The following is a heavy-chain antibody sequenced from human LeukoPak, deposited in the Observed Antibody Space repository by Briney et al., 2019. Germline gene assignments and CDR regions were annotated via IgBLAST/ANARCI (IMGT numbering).Heavy chain of an antibody. J-gene: IGHJ5*02. V-gene: IGHV3-23*01. Sequence: GGSLRLSCAASGFTFSSYAMSWVRQAPGKGLEWVSAISGSGGSTYYADSVKGRFTISRDNSKNTLYLQMNSLRAEDTAVYYCAKDLFSGSSGFWGGPWGQGTLVTVSS. CDR3: AKDLFSGSSGFWGGP. CDR2: ISGSGGST. CDR1: GFTFSSYA. D-gene: IGHD6-19*01.